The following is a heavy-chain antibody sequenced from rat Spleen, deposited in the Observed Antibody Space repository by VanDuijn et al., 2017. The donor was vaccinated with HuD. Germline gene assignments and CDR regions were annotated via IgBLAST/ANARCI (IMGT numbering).Heavy chain of an antibody. Sequence: QVQLKESGPGLVQPSQTLSLTCTVSGFSLISYTVSWVRQPPGKGLEWMGGIWNDGSTNYNSALKNRLNISRDTSKSQVFLKMNSLQTEDTATYYCARDMNSGYYFDYWGQGVMVTVSS. D-gene: IGHD4-3*01. V-gene: IGHV2-15*01. CDR2: IWNDGST. CDR1: GFSLISYT. CDR3: ARDMNSGYYFDY. J-gene: IGHJ2*01.